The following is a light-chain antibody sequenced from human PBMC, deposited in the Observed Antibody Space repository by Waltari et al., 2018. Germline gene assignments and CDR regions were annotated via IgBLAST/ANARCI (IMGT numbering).Light chain of an antibody. J-gene: IGLJ2*01. CDR2: EVS. CDR1: SSDVGGSNY. Sequence: QSARTPPRAVSGSPGQSGPLSCTGTSSDVGGSNYVSWDQQHPGKAPKLMIYEVSKRPSGVPDRFSGSKSGNTASLTISGLQAEDEADYYCSSYAGSAVVFGGGTKLTVL. CDR3: SSYAGSAVV. V-gene: IGLV2-11*01.